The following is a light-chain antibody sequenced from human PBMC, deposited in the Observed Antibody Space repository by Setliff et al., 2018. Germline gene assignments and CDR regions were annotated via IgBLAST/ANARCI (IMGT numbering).Light chain of an antibody. CDR2: DVN. Sequence: QSALTQPASVSGSPGQSITISCTGTSSDVGGYKYVSWYQHHPGKAPKVVIYDVNQRPSGVSNRFSGSKSGNTASLSISGLQAEDEADYYCNSYTRSDTFVFGTGTKATVL. J-gene: IGLJ1*01. CDR3: NSYTRSDTFV. V-gene: IGLV2-14*03. CDR1: SSDVGGYKY.